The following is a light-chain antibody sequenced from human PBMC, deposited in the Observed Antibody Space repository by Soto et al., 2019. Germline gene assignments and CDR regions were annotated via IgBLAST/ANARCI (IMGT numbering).Light chain of an antibody. CDR2: GAS. CDR1: QTVSNSY. CDR3: HQYGSSPHT. V-gene: IGKV3-20*01. J-gene: IGKJ4*01. Sequence: EIVLTQSPGTLSLSPGERATLSCRASQTVSNSYLAWYQQQPGQAPRLLISGASSRATGIPDRFSGSGSGADFTLTISRLEPEDFAVYSCHQYGSSPHTFGGGTKVETK.